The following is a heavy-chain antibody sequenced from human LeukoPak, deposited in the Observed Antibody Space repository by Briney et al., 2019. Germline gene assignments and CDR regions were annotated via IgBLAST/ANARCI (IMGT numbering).Heavy chain of an antibody. D-gene: IGHD1-1*01. V-gene: IGHV4-39*07. CDR1: GGSISNTAYY. J-gene: IGHJ4*02. Sequence: SETLSLTCTVSGGSISNTAYYWAWIRQPPGQGLEWIGSVHHSGSTHYNPSLKSRVTISVDTSQNQFSLNLSSVTAADTAVYYCARRRTTGTTGYFDSWGQGTLVTVSS. CDR2: VHHSGST. CDR3: ARRRTTGTTGYFDS.